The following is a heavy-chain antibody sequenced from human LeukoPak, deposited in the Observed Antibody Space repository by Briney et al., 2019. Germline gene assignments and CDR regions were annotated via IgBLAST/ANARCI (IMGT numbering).Heavy chain of an antibody. Sequence: SETLSLTCTVSGGSITGYYWTWIRQPAGEGLEWIGRIYTTGNTNYNPSLKSRVTMSVDTSKNQFSLKLSSVTAADTAVYYCARAGSGWYGLADYWGQGTLVTVSS. CDR1: GGSITGYY. D-gene: IGHD6-13*01. J-gene: IGHJ4*02. CDR2: IYTTGNT. V-gene: IGHV4-4*07. CDR3: ARAGSGWYGLADY.